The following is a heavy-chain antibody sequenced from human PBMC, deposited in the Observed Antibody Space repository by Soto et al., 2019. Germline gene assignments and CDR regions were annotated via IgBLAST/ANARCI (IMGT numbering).Heavy chain of an antibody. CDR1: GFTFSSYS. Sequence: GGSLRLSCAASGFTFSSYSMNWVRQAPGKGLEWVSSISSSSSYIYYADSVKGRFTISGDNAKNSLYLQMNSLRAEDTAVYYCARVFTTVTTFYYYGMDVWGQGTTVTVSS. D-gene: IGHD4-17*01. CDR2: ISSSSSYI. CDR3: ARVFTTVTTFYYYGMDV. J-gene: IGHJ6*02. V-gene: IGHV3-21*01.